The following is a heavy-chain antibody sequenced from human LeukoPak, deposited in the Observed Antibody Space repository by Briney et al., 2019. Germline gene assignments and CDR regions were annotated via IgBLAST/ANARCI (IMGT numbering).Heavy chain of an antibody. CDR1: GFTFSSYA. CDR3: AREDLYSSSWYE. J-gene: IGHJ4*02. D-gene: IGHD6-13*01. CDR2: ISSNGGST. Sequence: GGSLRLSCSASGFTFSSYAMHWVRQAPGKGLEYVSAISSNGGSTYYADSVKGRFTISRDNSKNTLYLQMNSLRAEDTAVYYCAREDLYSSSWYEWGQGTLVTVSS. V-gene: IGHV3-64*04.